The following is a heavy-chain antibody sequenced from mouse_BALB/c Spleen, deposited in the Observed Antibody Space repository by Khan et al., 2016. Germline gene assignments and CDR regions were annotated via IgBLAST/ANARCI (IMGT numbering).Heavy chain of an antibody. Sequence: VQLQESGAELVRPGSSVKISCKASGYAFSGYWMNWVKQRPGQGLEWIGQIYPGDGDTNYNRKFKGKATLTADKSSSTAYMQLSSLTSEDSAVYFCARGTPFAYWGQGTLVTVSA. D-gene: IGHD2-14*01. J-gene: IGHJ3*01. CDR1: GYAFSGYW. V-gene: IGHV1-80*01. CDR2: IYPGDGDT. CDR3: ARGTPFAY.